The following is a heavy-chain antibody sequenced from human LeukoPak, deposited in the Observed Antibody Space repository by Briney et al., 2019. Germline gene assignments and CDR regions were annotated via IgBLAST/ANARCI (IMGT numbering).Heavy chain of an antibody. CDR2: IYYSGST. J-gene: IGHJ4*02. CDR3: ARHKGQYSYGYYPFDY. D-gene: IGHD5-18*01. Sequence: MSSETLSLTCTVSGGSISSSSYYWGWIRQPPGKGLEWIGSIYYSGSTYYNPSLKSRVTISVDTSKNQFSLKLSSVTAADTAVYYCARHKGQYSYGYYPFDYWGQGTLVTVSS. V-gene: IGHV4-39*01. CDR1: GGSISSSSYY.